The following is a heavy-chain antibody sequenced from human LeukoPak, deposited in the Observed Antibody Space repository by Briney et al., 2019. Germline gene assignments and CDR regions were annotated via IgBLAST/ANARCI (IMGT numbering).Heavy chain of an antibody. CDR2: IRYDGSNK. J-gene: IGHJ4*02. Sequence: GGSLRLSCAASVVTFSSYGMHWVRQAPGKGLEWVALIRYDGSNKYYADSVKGRFTISRDNSKNTLYLQMNSLRDEDTAVYYCASGDGFDYWGQGTLVTVSS. D-gene: IGHD6-25*01. V-gene: IGHV3-30*02. CDR1: VVTFSSYG. CDR3: ASGDGFDY.